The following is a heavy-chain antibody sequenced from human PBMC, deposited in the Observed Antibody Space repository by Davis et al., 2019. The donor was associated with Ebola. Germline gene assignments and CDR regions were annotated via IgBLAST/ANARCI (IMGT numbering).Heavy chain of an antibody. CDR1: GYTFTDYF. J-gene: IGHJ3*02. V-gene: IGHV1-2*04. Sequence: ASVKVSCKASGYTFTDYFMHWVRQAPGQGLEWMGWINPRSGGANYAQKFQGWVTMTRDTSSSTAYMELSRLRSDDTAVYYCARDRDPVYYYDSTGYDAFDIWGQGTMVTVSS. D-gene: IGHD3-22*01. CDR3: ARDRDPVYYYDSTGYDAFDI. CDR2: INPRSGGA.